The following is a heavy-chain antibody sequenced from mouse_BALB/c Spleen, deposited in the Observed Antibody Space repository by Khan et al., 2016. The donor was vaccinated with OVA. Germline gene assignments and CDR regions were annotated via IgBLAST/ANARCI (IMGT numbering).Heavy chain of an antibody. CDR2: INTYTGEP. V-gene: IGHV9-3-1*01. J-gene: IGHJ4*01. D-gene: IGHD2-14*01. Sequence: VQLQESGPELKKPGETVKISCKASGYTFTNYGMNWVKQAPGKGLKWMGWINTYTGEPTYADDFKGRFAFSLETSASTAYLQINNLKNEDTATYFCARVGYNGTMDYWGQGTSVTVSS. CDR3: ARVGYNGTMDY. CDR1: GYTFTNYG.